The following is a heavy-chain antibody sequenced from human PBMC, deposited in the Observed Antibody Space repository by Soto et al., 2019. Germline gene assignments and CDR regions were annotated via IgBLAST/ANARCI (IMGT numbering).Heavy chain of an antibody. CDR3: AGGLSFFGVVTYGYYFAY. D-gene: IGHD3-3*01. Sequence: TLSLTYTVSGGSISSGGYYLSWIRQHPGKSLEWIGYIYYSGSTYYNPSLKSRVNISVDTSKNQFSLKLSSVTAADTAVYYCAGGLSFFGVVTYGYYFAYWGQGTLVPVSS. V-gene: IGHV4-31*03. CDR1: GGSISSGGYY. J-gene: IGHJ4*02. CDR2: IYYSGST.